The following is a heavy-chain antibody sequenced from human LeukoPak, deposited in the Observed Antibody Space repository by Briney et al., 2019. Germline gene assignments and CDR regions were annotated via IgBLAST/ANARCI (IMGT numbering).Heavy chain of an antibody. CDR1: GFTFSSYA. V-gene: IGHV3-23*01. J-gene: IGHJ4*02. D-gene: IGHD6-19*01. CDR2: ISGSGGST. CDR3: AKDPLSSGWYGRTYYFDY. Sequence: PGGSLRLSCAASGFTFSSYAMSWVRQAPGKGLEWVSAISGSGGSTYYADSVKGRFTISRGNSKNTLYLQMNSLRAEDTAVYYCAKDPLSSGWYGRTYYFDYWGQGTLVTVSS.